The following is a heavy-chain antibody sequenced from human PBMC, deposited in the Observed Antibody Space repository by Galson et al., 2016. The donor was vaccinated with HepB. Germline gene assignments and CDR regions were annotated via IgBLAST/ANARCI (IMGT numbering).Heavy chain of an antibody. D-gene: IGHD7-27*01. CDR2: TYYRSKWYN. V-gene: IGHV6-1*01. J-gene: IGHJ5*02. CDR1: GDSVSSDSAA. CDR3: ARAEANWDGGGDNWFDP. Sequence: CAISGDSVSSDSAAWNWIGQSPSRGLEWLGRTYYRSKWYNAYALSVKSRITMNADTSKNQFSLQLNSVTPEDTALYFCARAEANWDGGGDNWFDPWGQGTLVTVSS.